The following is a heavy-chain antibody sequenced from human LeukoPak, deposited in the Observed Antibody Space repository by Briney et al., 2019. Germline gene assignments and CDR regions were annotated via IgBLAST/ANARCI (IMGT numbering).Heavy chain of an antibody. CDR1: GYTFTSYG. CDR2: ISAYNGNT. Sequence: ASVKVSCKASGYTFTSYGISWVRQAPGQGLEWMGWISAYNGNTNYAQKLQGRVTMTTDTSTSTAYMELRSLRSDDTAVYYCAREPYDYYDSSGYYGYVYDYWGQGTLVTVSS. CDR3: AREPYDYYDSSGYYGYVYDY. J-gene: IGHJ4*02. V-gene: IGHV1-18*01. D-gene: IGHD3-22*01.